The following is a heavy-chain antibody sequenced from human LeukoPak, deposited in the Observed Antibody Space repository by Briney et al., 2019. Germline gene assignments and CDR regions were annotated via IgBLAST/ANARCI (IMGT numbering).Heavy chain of an antibody. V-gene: IGHV1-3*01. CDR1: RYTFTIYA. CDR2: VYAGNSNT. CDR3: ARESPFYYYSYGMDV. J-gene: IGHJ6*04. Sequence: GASVTVSFTGSRYTFTIYAMHWVRQAPGQKGEWMGWVYAGNSNTKYSQKCHGRDTITRDTSASTAYMELSSLRSDDKAVYYCARESPFYYYSYGMDVWGKGTTVTVPS.